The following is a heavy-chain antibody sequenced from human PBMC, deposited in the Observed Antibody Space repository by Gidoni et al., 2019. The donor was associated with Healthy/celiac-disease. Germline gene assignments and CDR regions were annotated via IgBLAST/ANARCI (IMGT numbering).Heavy chain of an antibody. V-gene: IGHV3-23*01. CDR2: ISGSGGST. Sequence: EVQLLESGGGLVQPGGSLRLSCAASGFTFSSYAMSWVRQAPGKGLEWVSAISGSGGSTYYADSVKGRFTISRDNSKNTLYLQMNSLRAEDTAVYYCAKDLPDIVVVPADYYGMDVWGQGTTVTVSS. CDR1: GFTFSSYA. CDR3: AKDLPDIVVVPADYYGMDV. J-gene: IGHJ6*02. D-gene: IGHD2-2*01.